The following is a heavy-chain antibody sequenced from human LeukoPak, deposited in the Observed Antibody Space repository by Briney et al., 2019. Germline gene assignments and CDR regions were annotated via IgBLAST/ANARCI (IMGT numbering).Heavy chain of an antibody. J-gene: IGHJ4*02. CDR1: GYTFTSYG. CDR2: ISAYNGNT. Sequence: ASVKVSCKSSGYTFTSYGISWVRQAPGQGLEWMGWISAYNGNTNYAQKLQGRVTMTTDTSTSTAYMELRSLRSDDTAVYYCARDIVGVGATSGTFDYWGQGILVTVSS. V-gene: IGHV1-18*01. D-gene: IGHD1-26*01. CDR3: ARDIVGVGATSGTFDY.